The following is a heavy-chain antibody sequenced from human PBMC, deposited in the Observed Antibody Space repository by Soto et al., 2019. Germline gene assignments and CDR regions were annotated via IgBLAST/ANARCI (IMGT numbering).Heavy chain of an antibody. V-gene: IGHV4-39*01. CDR3: ARLVDH. J-gene: IGHJ4*02. CDR2: IYYSGST. CDR1: GGSISSSSYY. Sequence: QLQLQESGPGLVKPSETLSLTCTVSGGSISSSSYYWGWIRHPPGKGLEWIGSIYYSGSTYYNPSLKRRVTISVDTSKNQFSLKLSSVTAADTAVYYCARLVDHWGQGTLVTVSS.